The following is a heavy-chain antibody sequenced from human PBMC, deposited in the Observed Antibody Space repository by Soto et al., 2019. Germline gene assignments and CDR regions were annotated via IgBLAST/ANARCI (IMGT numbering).Heavy chain of an antibody. CDR3: ASTHTYYRKYVKYYYYGMDV. J-gene: IGHJ6*02. V-gene: IGHV4-39*01. Sequence: SDTLSLTCTVSGVSISSSGYYWGWMVQPQGQGLEWIGSIYYSGSTYYNPALKSRVNISVDTSKNPFSLKLSSVTAADTAVYYCASTHTYYRKYVKYYYYGMDVWGQGTTVTVSS. CDR1: GVSISSSGYY. CDR2: IYYSGST. D-gene: IGHD4-4*01.